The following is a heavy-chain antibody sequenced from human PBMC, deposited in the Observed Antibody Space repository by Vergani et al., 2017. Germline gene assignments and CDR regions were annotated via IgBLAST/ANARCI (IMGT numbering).Heavy chain of an antibody. D-gene: IGHD1-20*01. CDR2: IWFDGSNK. J-gene: IGHJ6*03. V-gene: IGHV3-33*01. CDR1: GFIFSSYG. Sequence: QVQLVESGGGVVQPGRSLGLSCAASGFIFSSYGMHWVRQAPGKGLEWVAIIWFDGSNKYYADSVKGRFTISRDHSKNTLYLQMNSLRAEDTAVYYCARDXNNWNYDYYYYMDVWGKGTTVTVSS. CDR3: ARDXNNWNYDYYYYMDV.